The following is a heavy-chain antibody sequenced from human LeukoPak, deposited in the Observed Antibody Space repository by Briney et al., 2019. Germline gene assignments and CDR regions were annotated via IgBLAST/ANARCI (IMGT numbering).Heavy chain of an antibody. J-gene: IGHJ4*02. Sequence: ASVKVSCKASGYTFTSYDINWVRQAPGQGLEWMGWISAYNGNTNYAQKLQGRVTMTTDTSTSTAYMELRSLRSDDTAVYYCATYDYGDYDGYWGQGTLVTVSS. V-gene: IGHV1-18*01. CDR1: GYTFTSYD. D-gene: IGHD4-17*01. CDR3: ATYDYGDYDGY. CDR2: ISAYNGNT.